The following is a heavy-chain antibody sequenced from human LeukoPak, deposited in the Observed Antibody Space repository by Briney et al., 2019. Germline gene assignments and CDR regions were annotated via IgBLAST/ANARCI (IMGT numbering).Heavy chain of an antibody. CDR3: ARVGVDYSGNIIKYYFDY. CDR2: IYYSGTT. D-gene: IGHD4-23*01. Sequence: SETLSLTCTVSDGSISSYYWSWIRQPPGKGLEWIGYIYYSGTTNYNPSLKSRVIISVDTSKNQFSLKLSPVIAADTAVYYCARVGVDYSGNIIKYYFDYWGQGTLVTVSS. CDR1: DGSISSYY. V-gene: IGHV4-59*01. J-gene: IGHJ4*02.